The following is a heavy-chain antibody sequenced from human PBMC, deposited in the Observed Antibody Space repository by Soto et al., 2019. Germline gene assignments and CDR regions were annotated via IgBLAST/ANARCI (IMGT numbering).Heavy chain of an antibody. V-gene: IGHV4-59*01. CDR3: ARGQKQLFDLDWLSPFGY. J-gene: IGHJ4*02. Sequence: SETLSLTCTVSGGSISSYYWSWIRQPPGKGLEWIGYIYYSGSTNYNPSLKSRVTISVDTSKNQFSLKLSSVTAADTAVYYCARGQKQLFDLDWLSPFGYWGQGTLVTVSS. CDR2: IYYSGST. D-gene: IGHD3-9*01. CDR1: GGSISSYY.